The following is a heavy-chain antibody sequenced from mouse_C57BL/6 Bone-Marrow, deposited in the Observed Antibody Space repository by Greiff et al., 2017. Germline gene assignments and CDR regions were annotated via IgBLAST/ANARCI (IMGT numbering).Heavy chain of an antibody. CDR2: IYPGNGDT. D-gene: IGHD2-4*01. Sequence: QVQLQQSGAELVRPGASVKMSCKASGYTFTSYNMHWVKQTARQGLEWIGAIYPGNGDTSYNQKFKGKATLTVDKSSSTAYMQLSSLTSEDSAVYFCARWGGDYRENYYAMDYWGQGTSVTVSS. V-gene: IGHV1-12*01. J-gene: IGHJ4*01. CDR3: ARWGGDYRENYYAMDY. CDR1: GYTFTSYN.